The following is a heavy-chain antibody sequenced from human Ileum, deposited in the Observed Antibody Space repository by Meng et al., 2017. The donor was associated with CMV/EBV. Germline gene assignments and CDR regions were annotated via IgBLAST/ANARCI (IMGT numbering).Heavy chain of an antibody. D-gene: IGHD1-26*01. CDR1: GYTCTDYF. Sequence: SCKASGYTCTDYFIHWVRQAPGQGLEWMGWLNSNTGDTKNGQKFQGRVTMTRDTSITTAYMELSRLTSDDTAVYYCARGVGSSWFDPWGQGILVTVSS. V-gene: IGHV1-2*02. CDR3: ARGVGSSWFDP. CDR2: LNSNTGDT. J-gene: IGHJ5*02.